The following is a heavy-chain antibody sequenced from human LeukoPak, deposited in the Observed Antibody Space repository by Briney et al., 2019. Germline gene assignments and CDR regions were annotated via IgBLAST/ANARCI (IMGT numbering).Heavy chain of an antibody. V-gene: IGHV3-53*01. CDR3: ARSPHALWFGGGAFDF. D-gene: IGHD3-10*01. CDR1: GFSVSAKS. J-gene: IGHJ4*02. Sequence: GGSLRFSCAASGFSVSAKSMSWVRQTPEKGLEWVSVIYSTGITAYADSVKGRFSISRDNSKNTLALQMNSLRVEDTAVYYCARSPHALWFGGGAFDFWGQGTRVTVSS. CDR2: IYSTGIT.